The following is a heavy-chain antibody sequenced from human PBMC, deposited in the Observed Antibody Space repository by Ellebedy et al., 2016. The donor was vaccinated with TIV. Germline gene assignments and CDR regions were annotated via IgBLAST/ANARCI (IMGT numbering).Heavy chain of an antibody. CDR3: AKGSSSRFNYDRVGFEY. Sequence: GGSLRLSCAASGFTFGSFAMHWVRQAPGKGLEWLSVISGDGSSAYIADSVKGRFTLTRDNSKKTLYLQMNRLRTEDTAVYYCAKGSSSRFNYDRVGFEYWGQGTLVTVSS. J-gene: IGHJ4*02. CDR2: ISGDGSSA. CDR1: GFTFGSFA. V-gene: IGHV3-23*01. D-gene: IGHD3-22*01.